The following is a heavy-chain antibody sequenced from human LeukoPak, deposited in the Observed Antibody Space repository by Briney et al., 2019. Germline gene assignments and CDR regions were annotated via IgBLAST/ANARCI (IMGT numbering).Heavy chain of an antibody. J-gene: IGHJ4*02. CDR2: INPNSGGT. V-gene: IGHV1-2*02. CDR1: GYTFTDYY. Sequence: ASVKVSCKASGYTFTDYYIHWVRQAPGQGLEWMGWINPNSGGTNSAQKFQGRVTMTRDTSISTAYMELSRLRSDDTAVYYCARAVYYDFWSGYPTTYYYFDYWGQGTLVTVSS. D-gene: IGHD3-3*01. CDR3: ARAVYYDFWSGYPTTYYYFDY.